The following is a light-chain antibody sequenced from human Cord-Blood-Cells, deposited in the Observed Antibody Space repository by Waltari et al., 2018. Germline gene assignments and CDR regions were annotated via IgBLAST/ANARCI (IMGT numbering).Light chain of an antibody. CDR3: QQLNSYPVT. J-gene: IGKJ4*01. Sequence: DIQLTQSPSFLSASVGDRVTITCRVSQGISSYLAWYQQRPGKVPKLLIYAASTLQSGVSSRFSSNGSGTEFTLTISILQPEEFATDYCQQLNSYPVTFGGGTKVEIK. CDR2: AAS. CDR1: QGISSY. V-gene: IGKV1-9*01.